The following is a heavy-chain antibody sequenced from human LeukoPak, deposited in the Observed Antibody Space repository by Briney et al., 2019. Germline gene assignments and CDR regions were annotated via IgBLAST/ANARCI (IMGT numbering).Heavy chain of an antibody. CDR3: ARSRWRISSGWSDSRKYGMDV. V-gene: IGHV1-2*02. CDR1: GYTFTGYY. CDR2: INPNSGGT. D-gene: IGHD6-19*01. Sequence: ASVKVSCKASGYTFTGYYMHWVRQAPGQGLEWMGWINPNSGGTNYAQKFQGRVTMTRDTSISTAYMELSRLRADDKAVYYCARSRWRISSGWSDSRKYGMDVWGQGTTVTVSS. J-gene: IGHJ6*02.